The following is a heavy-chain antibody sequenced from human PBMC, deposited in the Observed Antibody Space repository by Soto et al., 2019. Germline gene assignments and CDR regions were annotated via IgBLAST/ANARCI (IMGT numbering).Heavy chain of an antibody. V-gene: IGHV3-23*01. CDR3: AKSRGSVSYGLDYYYYMDV. D-gene: IGHD3-10*01. CDR2: ISGSGGST. J-gene: IGHJ6*03. CDR1: GFTFSSYA. Sequence: GGSLRLSCAASGFTFSSYAMSWVRQAPGKGLDWVSAISGSGGSTYYADSVKGRFTISRDNSKNTLYLQMNSLRAEDTAVYYCAKSRGSVSYGLDYYYYMDVWGKGTTVTVSS.